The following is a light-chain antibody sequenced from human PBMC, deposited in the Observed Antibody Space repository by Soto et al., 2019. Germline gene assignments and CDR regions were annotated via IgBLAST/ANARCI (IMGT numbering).Light chain of an antibody. Sequence: EIVLTQSPGTLSVYPGERATLSCRASQSISSNFLAWYQQKPGQAPSLLIYGASSRATGIPDRFSGSGSGTDFTLTFSRLEPEDSAIYYCQQYVICTFGQGTQVEIK. V-gene: IGKV3-20*01. CDR2: GAS. J-gene: IGKJ1*01. CDR3: QQYVICT. CDR1: QSISSNF.